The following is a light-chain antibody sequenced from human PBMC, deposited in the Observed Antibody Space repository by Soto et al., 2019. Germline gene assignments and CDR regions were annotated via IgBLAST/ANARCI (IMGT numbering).Light chain of an antibody. CDR3: QQTESYPST. Sequence: DIQMTQSPSSLSASVGDRVTITCRPSQGIGTSLAWYQQKPGAVPKLLIHSASTLQSGVPSRFSGSGSGTYFTLTISSLQPEDFATYYCQQTESYPSTFGGGTKVDIK. V-gene: IGKV1-27*01. CDR2: SAS. CDR1: QGIGTS. J-gene: IGKJ4*01.